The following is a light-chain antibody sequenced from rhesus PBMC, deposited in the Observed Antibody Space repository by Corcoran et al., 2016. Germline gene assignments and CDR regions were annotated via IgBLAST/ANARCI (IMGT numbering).Light chain of an antibody. CDR3: QQSSNFWT. V-gene: IGKV3-24*04. CDR1: QSVGSF. CDR2: GAS. Sequence: ETVVTQSPATLSLSPGERATLSCRASQSVGSFLAWFQQKPGQAPRLLIYGASSRATGFPDRFSGRGSGTDFTLTIRSLEPEDCGIYYCQQSSNFWTFGQGTKVEIK. J-gene: IGKJ1*01.